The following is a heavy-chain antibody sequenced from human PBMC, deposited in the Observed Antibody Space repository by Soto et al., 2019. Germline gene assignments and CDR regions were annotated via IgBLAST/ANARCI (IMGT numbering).Heavy chain of an antibody. CDR3: ARDLGYYGGNYYYYGMDV. Sequence: ASVKVSCKASGGTLSSYAISWVRQAPGQGLEWMGGIIPIFGTANYAQKFQGRVTITADESTSTAYMELSSLRSEDTAVYYCARDLGYYGGNYYYYGMDVWGQGTTVTVSS. V-gene: IGHV1-69*13. J-gene: IGHJ6*02. CDR1: GGTLSSYA. CDR2: IIPIFGTA. D-gene: IGHD4-17*01.